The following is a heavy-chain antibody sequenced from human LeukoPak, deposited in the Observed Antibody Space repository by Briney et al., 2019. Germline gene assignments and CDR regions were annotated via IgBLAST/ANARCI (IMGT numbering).Heavy chain of an antibody. D-gene: IGHD4-17*01. J-gene: IGHJ4*02. V-gene: IGHV7-4-1*02. CDR3: ARDGDYDDSPEFH. Sequence: ASVKVSCKASGYTFTNYYIHWVRQAPGQGLEWMGWINTNTGNPTYAQGFTGRFVFSLDTSVSTAYLQISSLKAEDTAVYYCARDGDYDDSPEFHWGQGTLVTVSS. CDR2: INTNTGNP. CDR1: GYTFTNYY.